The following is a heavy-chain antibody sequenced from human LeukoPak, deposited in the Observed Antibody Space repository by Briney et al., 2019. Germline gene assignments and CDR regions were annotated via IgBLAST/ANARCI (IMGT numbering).Heavy chain of an antibody. CDR1: GGSISSSSYY. V-gene: IGHV4-39*01. CDR2: IYHSGST. J-gene: IGHJ3*02. Sequence: SETLSLTCTVSGGSISSSSYYWGWIRQPPGKGLEWIGSIYHSGSTYYNPSLKSRVTISVDTSKNQFSLKLSSVTAADTAVYYCARGDFDAFDIWGQGTMVTVSS. CDR3: ARGDFDAFDI. D-gene: IGHD3-3*01.